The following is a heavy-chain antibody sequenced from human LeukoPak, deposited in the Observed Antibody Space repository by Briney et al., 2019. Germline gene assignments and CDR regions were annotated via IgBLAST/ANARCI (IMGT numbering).Heavy chain of an antibody. J-gene: IGHJ4*02. V-gene: IGHV4-31*03. CDR2: IYYSGST. CDR1: GGSISSGGYY. Sequence: PSETLSLTCTVSGGSISSGGYYWSWIRQHAGKGLEWIGYIYYSGSTYYNPSLKSRVTISGDTSKNQFSLKLSSVTAADTAVYYCASQGHYYGSGSYLKYFDYWGQGTLVTVSS. D-gene: IGHD3-10*01. CDR3: ASQGHYYGSGSYLKYFDY.